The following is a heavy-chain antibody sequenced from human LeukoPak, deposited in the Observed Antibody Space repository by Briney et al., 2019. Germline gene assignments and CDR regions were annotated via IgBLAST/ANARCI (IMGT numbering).Heavy chain of an antibody. CDR2: ISAYNGNT. V-gene: IGHV1-18*01. D-gene: IGHD6-19*01. CDR3: ARARPRIAVAVVDY. Sequence: ASVKVSCKASGYTFTSYGISWVRQAPGQGLEWMGWISAYNGNTNYAQKLQGRVTMTTDTSTSTAYMELRSLRSDDTAVYYCARARPRIAVAVVDYWGQGTLVTVSS. CDR1: GYTFTSYG. J-gene: IGHJ4*02.